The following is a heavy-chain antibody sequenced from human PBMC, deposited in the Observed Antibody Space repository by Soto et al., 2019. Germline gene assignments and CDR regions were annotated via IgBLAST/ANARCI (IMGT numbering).Heavy chain of an antibody. J-gene: IGHJ4*02. D-gene: IGHD2-15*01. Sequence: QLQLVQSGAELRKPGASVKVSCKASGSTFTAYDFNWVRQVTGQGLEWMGWMSPRTGDTGFAQKFQGRVNLTRNTTSGTAYMELTSLNSEDTAVYFCARGRGRGRAAYFDFWGQGTLVTVSS. CDR3: ARGRGRGRAAYFDF. CDR1: GSTFTAYD. CDR2: MSPRTGDT. V-gene: IGHV1-8*01.